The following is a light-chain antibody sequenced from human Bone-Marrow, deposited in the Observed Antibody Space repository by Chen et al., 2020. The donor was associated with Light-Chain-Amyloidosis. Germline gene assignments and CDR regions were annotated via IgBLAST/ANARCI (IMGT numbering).Light chain of an antibody. J-gene: IGLJ1*01. CDR3: SSYTITNTLV. Sequence: ALTQLASGFGPPGQPITSPSTGTSSDVGGDNHVSWYQQHPDKAPKLMIYEVTNRPSWVPDRFSGSKSDNTASLTISGLQTEDEADYFCSSYTITNTLVFGSGTRVTVL. CDR1: SSDVGGDNH. CDR2: EVT. V-gene: IGLV2-14*01.